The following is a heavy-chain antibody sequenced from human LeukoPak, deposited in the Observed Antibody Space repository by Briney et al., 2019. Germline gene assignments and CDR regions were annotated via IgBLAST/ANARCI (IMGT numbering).Heavy chain of an antibody. Sequence: SETLSLTCTVSGGSISSSSYYWGWIRQPPGKGLEWIGSIYYSGSTYYNPSLKSRVTISVDTSKNQFSLKLSSVTAADTTLYYCARHLAHVDAFDIWGRGTVVTVSS. CDR1: GGSISSSSYY. D-gene: IGHD3-16*01. J-gene: IGHJ3*02. V-gene: IGHV4-39*01. CDR3: ARHLAHVDAFDI. CDR2: IYYSGST.